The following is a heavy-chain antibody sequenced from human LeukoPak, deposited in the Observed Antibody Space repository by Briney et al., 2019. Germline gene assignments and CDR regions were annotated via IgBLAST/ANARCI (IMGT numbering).Heavy chain of an antibody. CDR1: GFTVSSNY. Sequence: GGSLRLSCAASGFTVSSNYMSWVRQAPGKGLEWVSVIYSGGSTYYADSVKGRFTISRDNSKNTLYLQMNSLRAEDTAVYYCARGRDGYNLVDAFDIWGQGIMVTVSS. CDR2: IYSGGST. D-gene: IGHD5-24*01. CDR3: ARGRDGYNLVDAFDI. J-gene: IGHJ3*02. V-gene: IGHV3-53*01.